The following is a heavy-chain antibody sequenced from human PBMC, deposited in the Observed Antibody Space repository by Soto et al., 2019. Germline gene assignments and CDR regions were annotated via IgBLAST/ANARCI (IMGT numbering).Heavy chain of an antibody. CDR2: ISGSGGST. Sequence: EVQLLESGGGLVQPGGSLRLSCAASGFTFSSYAMSWVRQAPGKGLEWVSAISGSGGSTYYADSVKGRFTISRDNSKNTLYLQMNSLRAEDTAVYYCAKLRLVVPAAMNFPFVDYWGQGTLVTVSS. CDR1: GFTFSSYA. J-gene: IGHJ4*02. V-gene: IGHV3-23*01. CDR3: AKLRLVVPAAMNFPFVDY. D-gene: IGHD2-2*01.